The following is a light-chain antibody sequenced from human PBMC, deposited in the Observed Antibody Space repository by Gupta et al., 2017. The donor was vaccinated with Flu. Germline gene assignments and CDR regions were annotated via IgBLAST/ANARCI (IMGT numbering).Light chain of an antibody. J-gene: IGKJ4*01. CDR1: QSLLHSNGYNY. CDR2: WGS. CDR3: MQALQTPT. Sequence: DIVMTQSPLSLPVTPGEPASISCRPSQSLLHSNGYNYLDWYLQKPGQSPQLLIYWGSNRASGLPDRFSGSGSGTDFTLKISRVEAEDVGVYYCMQALQTPTFGGGTKVEIK. V-gene: IGKV2-28*01.